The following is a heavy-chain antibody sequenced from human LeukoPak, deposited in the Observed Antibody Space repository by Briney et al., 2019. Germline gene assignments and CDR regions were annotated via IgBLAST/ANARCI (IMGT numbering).Heavy chain of an antibody. CDR3: ARGRRTGHTYYFDY. J-gene: IGHJ4*02. CDR1: GGSISSYY. V-gene: IGHV4-59*12. D-gene: IGHD3/OR15-3a*01. CDR2: IYYSGST. Sequence: SETLSLTCTVSGGSISSYYWSWIRQPPGKGLEWIGYIYYSGSTNYNPSLKSRVTISVDTSKNQFSLKLSSVTAADTAVYYCARGRRTGHTYYFDYWGQGTLVTVSS.